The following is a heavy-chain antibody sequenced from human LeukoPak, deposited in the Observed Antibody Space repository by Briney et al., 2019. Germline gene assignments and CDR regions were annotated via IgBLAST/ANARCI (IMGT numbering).Heavy chain of an antibody. CDR3: AKDRYAAAGD. Sequence: GGSLRLSCAASGFTFSSYGMHWVRQAPGKGLEWVAVISYDGSNKYYADSVKGRFTISRDNSKNTPYLQMNSLRAEDTAVYYCAKDRYAAAGDWGQGTLVTVSS. J-gene: IGHJ4*02. V-gene: IGHV3-30*18. CDR1: GFTFSSYG. CDR2: ISYDGSNK. D-gene: IGHD6-13*01.